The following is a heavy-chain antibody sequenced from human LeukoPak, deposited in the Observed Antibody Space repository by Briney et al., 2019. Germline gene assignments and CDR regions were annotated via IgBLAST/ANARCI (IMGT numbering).Heavy chain of an antibody. CDR2: MNPNSGNT. D-gene: IGHD2-2*01. Sequence: ASVKVSCKASGYTFTSYDINWVRQATGQGLEWMGWMNPNSGNTGYAQKFQGRVTITRNTSISTAYMELSSLRSEDTAVYYCARGYCSSTSCDPGYYYMDVWGKGTAVTVSS. CDR3: ARGYCSSTSCDPGYYYMDV. J-gene: IGHJ6*03. V-gene: IGHV1-8*03. CDR1: GYTFTSYD.